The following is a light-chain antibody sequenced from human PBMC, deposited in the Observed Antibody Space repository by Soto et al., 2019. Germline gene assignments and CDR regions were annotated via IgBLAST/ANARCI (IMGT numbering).Light chain of an antibody. CDR3: SSNTGSSYTDSSTYV. Sequence: QSVLTQPPSVSGAPGQRVTISCTGNNSNLGAGYDVHWYQQLPGAAPKLVVFGNRNRPSGVSNRFSGSRSGNTASLTISGLQADDEADYYCSSNTGSSYTDSSTYVFGPGTKLTVL. J-gene: IGLJ1*01. CDR1: NSNLGAGYD. CDR2: GNR. V-gene: IGLV1-40*01.